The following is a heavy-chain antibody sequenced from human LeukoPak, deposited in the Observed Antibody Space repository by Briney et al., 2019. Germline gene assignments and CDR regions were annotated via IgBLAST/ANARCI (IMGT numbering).Heavy chain of an antibody. J-gene: IGHJ4*02. CDR1: GFTLSSYW. V-gene: IGHV3-74*01. D-gene: IGHD3-10*01. Sequence: PGGSLRLSCAVSGFTLSSYWMHWVRQVPGKGLVWVSRINGDGTTTTYADSVKGRFTISRENAKNTLYLQMNSLRAEDTAIYYCVRSFGSGMRYFDFWGQGTLVTVSS. CDR3: VRSFGSGMRYFDF. CDR2: INGDGTTT.